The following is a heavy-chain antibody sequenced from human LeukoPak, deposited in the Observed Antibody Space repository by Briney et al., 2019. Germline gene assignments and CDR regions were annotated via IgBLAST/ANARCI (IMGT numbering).Heavy chain of an antibody. V-gene: IGHV3-9*01. J-gene: IGHJ4*02. CDR1: GFTFDDYA. Sequence: GGSLRLSCAASGFTFDDYAMHWVRQAPGKGLEWVSGISWNSGSIGYADSVKGRFTISRDNAKNSLYLQMNSLRAEDTALYYCATLSGVVVAAQDLGYWGQGTLVTVSS. D-gene: IGHD2-15*01. CDR3: ATLSGVVVAAQDLGY. CDR2: ISWNSGSI.